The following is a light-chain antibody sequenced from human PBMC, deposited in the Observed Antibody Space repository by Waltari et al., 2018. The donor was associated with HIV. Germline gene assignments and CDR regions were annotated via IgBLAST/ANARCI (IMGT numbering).Light chain of an antibody. CDR1: SSNIGNNY. CDR2: ENN. V-gene: IGLV1-51*01. CDR3: GTWDSSLSAV. Sequence: QSVLTQPPSISAAPGQKVTISCSGSSSNIGNNYVSWYQQLPGTAPKVLIYENNKRPSGIPYRFSVSKSGTSATLGITGLQTGDEADYYCGTWDSSLSAVFGGGTKLTVL. J-gene: IGLJ2*01.